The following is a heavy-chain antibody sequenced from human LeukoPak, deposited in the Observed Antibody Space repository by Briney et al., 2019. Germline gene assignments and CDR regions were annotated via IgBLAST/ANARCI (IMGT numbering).Heavy chain of an antibody. CDR2: IYTSGST. V-gene: IGHV4-4*07. J-gene: IGHJ5*02. D-gene: IGHD6-13*01. CDR1: GGSISSYY. Sequence: SETLSLTCTVSGGSISSYYWSWIRQPAGKGLEWIGRIYTSGSTNYNPSLKSRVTMSVDTSKNQFSLKLSSVTAAGTAVYYCARGWGDSSSWYNWFDPWGQGTLVTVSS. CDR3: ARGWGDSSSWYNWFDP.